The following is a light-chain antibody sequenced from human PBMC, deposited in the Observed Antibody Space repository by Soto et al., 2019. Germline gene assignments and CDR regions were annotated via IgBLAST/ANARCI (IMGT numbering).Light chain of an antibody. J-gene: IGKJ2*01. V-gene: IGKV1-6*01. Sequence: AIQMTQSPSSLSASVGDRVTITCRASQDIRNDLGWYQQKAGKVPKLLIYGASTLQSGVPSRFSGRGSGTDFTLTISSLQPEDFATYYCQQYNNWPPHTFGQGTKLEIK. CDR1: QDIRND. CDR2: GAS. CDR3: QQYNNWPPHT.